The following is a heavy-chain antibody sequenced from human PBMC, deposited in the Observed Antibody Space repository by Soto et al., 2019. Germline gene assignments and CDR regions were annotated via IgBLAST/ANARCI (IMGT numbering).Heavy chain of an antibody. D-gene: IGHD6-13*01. V-gene: IGHV1-46*01. J-gene: IGHJ6*02. CDR1: GYTFTSYY. CDR3: ARDGIAAAGASLYYYYYGMDV. Sequence: ASVKVSCKASGYTFTSYYMHWVRQAPGQGLEWMGTINPSGGSTSYAQKFQGRVTMTRDTSTSTVYMELSSLRSEDTAVYYCARDGIAAAGASLYYYYYGMDVWGQGTTVTVS. CDR2: INPSGGST.